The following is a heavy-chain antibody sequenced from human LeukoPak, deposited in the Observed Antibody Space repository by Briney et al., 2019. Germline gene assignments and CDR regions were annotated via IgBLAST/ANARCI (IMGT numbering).Heavy chain of an antibody. D-gene: IGHD3-10*01. V-gene: IGHV4-34*01. CDR1: GGSFSGYY. Sequence: PSETLSLTCAVYGGSFSGYYWGWIRQPPGKGLEWIGEINHSGSTNYNPSLKSRVTIPVDTSKSQFSLNLGSVTAADTAVYYCSRDYGSGNYDSNTYMDVWGKGTTVTVSS. J-gene: IGHJ6*03. CDR2: INHSGST. CDR3: SRDYGSGNYDSNTYMDV.